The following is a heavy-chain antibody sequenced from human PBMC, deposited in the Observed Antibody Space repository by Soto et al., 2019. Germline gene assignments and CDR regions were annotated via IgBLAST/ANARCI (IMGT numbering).Heavy chain of an antibody. V-gene: IGHV4-34*01. D-gene: IGHD3-22*01. CDR1: GGSFSGYY. CDR3: ARAIYDSSGYYFDY. J-gene: IGHJ4*02. CDR2: INHSGST. Sequence: SETLSLTCAVYGGSFSGYYWSWIRQPPGKGLEWIGEINHSGSTNYNPSLKSRVTISVDTSKNQFSLKLSSVTAADTAVYYCARAIYDSSGYYFDYWGQGTLVTVSS.